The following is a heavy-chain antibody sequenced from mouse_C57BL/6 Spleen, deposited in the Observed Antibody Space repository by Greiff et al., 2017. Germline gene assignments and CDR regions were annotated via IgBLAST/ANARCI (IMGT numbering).Heavy chain of an antibody. V-gene: IGHV3-6*01. CDR2: ISYAGSN. D-gene: IGHD2-1*01. CDR1: GYSITSGYY. Sequence: EVQLQQSGPGLVKPSQSLSLPCSVTGYSITSGYYWNWIRQFPGNTLEWMGYISYAGSNNYNPSLKNIISITRDTSKNQFFLKLNSVTTEDTATYYCAIWGDLLCPYWGQGTLVTVSA. CDR3: AIWGDLLCPY. J-gene: IGHJ3*01.